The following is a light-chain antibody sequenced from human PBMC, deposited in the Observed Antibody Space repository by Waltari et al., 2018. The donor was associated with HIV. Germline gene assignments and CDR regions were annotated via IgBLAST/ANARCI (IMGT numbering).Light chain of an antibody. CDR1: QTVFYSSTNKNY. CDR2: WAS. CDR3: QQYFNAPLT. Sequence: DIVMTQSPDSLAVSLGARATIDCQSNQTVFYSSTNKNYLAWYQQRPGQPPKLLIYWASTRESGVPDRFSGSASGTDFTLTISSLQAEDVAVYYCQQYFNAPLTFGGGTKVEIK. V-gene: IGKV4-1*01. J-gene: IGKJ4*01.